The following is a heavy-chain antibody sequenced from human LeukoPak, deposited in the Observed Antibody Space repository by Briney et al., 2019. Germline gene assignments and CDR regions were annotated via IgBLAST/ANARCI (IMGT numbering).Heavy chain of an antibody. J-gene: IGHJ4*02. CDR3: ARGGPPTVTRFDY. CDR1: DGSITNYD. D-gene: IGHD4-17*01. CDR2: IYYSGST. Sequence: SETLSLTCTVSDGSITNYDWSWVRQPPGKGLEWIGYIYYSGSTNYNPSLKSRVTISVDTSKNQFSLKLSSVTAADMAIYYCARGGPPTVTRFDYWGQGILVTVSS. V-gene: IGHV4-59*01.